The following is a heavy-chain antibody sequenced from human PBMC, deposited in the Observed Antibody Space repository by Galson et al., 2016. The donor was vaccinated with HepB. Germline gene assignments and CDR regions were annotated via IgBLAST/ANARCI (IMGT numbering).Heavy chain of an antibody. Sequence: CAISGDSVYNNGAAWVWIRQSPSRGLEWLGRTFYRSTWENHYAGSVKNRITISPDTSRNQFSLHLNFVTPEDTAVYYCARAVMLGRGMDVWGQGTAVTVSS. CDR1: GDSVYNNGAA. V-gene: IGHV6-1*01. CDR2: TFYRSTWEN. CDR3: ARAVMLGRGMDV. D-gene: IGHD3-10*01. J-gene: IGHJ6*02.